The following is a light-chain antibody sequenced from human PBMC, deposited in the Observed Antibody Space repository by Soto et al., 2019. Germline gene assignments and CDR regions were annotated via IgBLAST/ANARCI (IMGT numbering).Light chain of an antibody. J-gene: IGKJ2*01. Sequence: DIVMTQSPDSLAVSLGERATINCKSSQSVLYSSNNKNYLAWYQQKPGQPPKLLIYWASTRESGVPDRFSGSGSGTDFTLTISSLQADDVAVYYCHQYYGTPPYTFGQGTKLEIK. CDR2: WAS. CDR3: HQYYGTPPYT. CDR1: QSVLYSSNNKNY. V-gene: IGKV4-1*01.